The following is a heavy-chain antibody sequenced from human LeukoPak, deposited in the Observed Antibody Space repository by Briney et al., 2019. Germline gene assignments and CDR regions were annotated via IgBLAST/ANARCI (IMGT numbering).Heavy chain of an antibody. CDR1: GYSFTRSW. J-gene: IGHJ2*01. CDR3: ARQVSYLSGSGLDQSHWFFDL. D-gene: IGHD3-10*01. Sequence: GESLKISCKGSGYSFTRSWIGWVRQMPGKGLEWMGIIFPDDSDARYSPSFQGQVSISADKSINTAYLQWSSLKASDTAIYYCARQVSYLSGSGLDQSHWFFDLWGRGTLVTVSS. V-gene: IGHV5-51*01. CDR2: IFPDDSDA.